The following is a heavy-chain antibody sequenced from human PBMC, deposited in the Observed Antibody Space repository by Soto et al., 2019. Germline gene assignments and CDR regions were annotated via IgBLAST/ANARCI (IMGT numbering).Heavy chain of an antibody. CDR1: GDSVTSGSYY. CDR3: AREWGLLPYYVMNV. CDR2: ISYTGRT. V-gene: IGHV4-61*03. Sequence: QVQLQESAPGLVKPSETLSLTCIVSGDSVTSGSYYWTWLRQPPGKGLEWIGYISYTGRTKYSPSLQSRVTISVDTSKNDFSLNLSSVTAADTAVYFCAREWGLLPYYVMNVWGHGTAVTVSS. D-gene: IGHD7-27*01. J-gene: IGHJ6*02.